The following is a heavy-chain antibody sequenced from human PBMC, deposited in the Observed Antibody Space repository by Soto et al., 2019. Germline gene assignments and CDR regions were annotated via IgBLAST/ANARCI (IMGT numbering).Heavy chain of an antibody. D-gene: IGHD2-15*01. CDR2: IYWDDDK. CDR3: AHRPSYCSGGSCYSGFDY. CDR1: GFSLSTSGVG. J-gene: IGHJ4*02. Sequence: QITLKESGPTLVKPTQTLTLTCTFSGFSLSTSGVGVGWIRQPPGKALEWLALIYWDDDKRYSPSLKSRLTIAKDTSKNQVVLTMTNLDPVDTATYYCAHRPSYCSGGSCYSGFDYWGQGTLVTVSS. V-gene: IGHV2-5*02.